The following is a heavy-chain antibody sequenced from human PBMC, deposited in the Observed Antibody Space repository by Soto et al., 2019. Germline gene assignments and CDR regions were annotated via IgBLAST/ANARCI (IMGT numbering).Heavy chain of an antibody. J-gene: IGHJ4*02. V-gene: IGHV3-30-3*01. CDR1: GFTFSSYA. CDR3: ARPDYGSGSYPYY. D-gene: IGHD3-10*01. Sequence: QVQLVESGGGVVQPGRSLRLSCAASGFTFSSYAMHWVRQAPGKGLEWVAVISYDGGNKYYADSVKGRFTISRDNSKNTLYLQINSLRAEDTAVYYCARPDYGSGSYPYYWGQGTLVTVSS. CDR2: ISYDGGNK.